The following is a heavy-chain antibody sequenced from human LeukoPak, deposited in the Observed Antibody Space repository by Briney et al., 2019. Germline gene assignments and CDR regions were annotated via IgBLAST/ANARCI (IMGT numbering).Heavy chain of an antibody. Sequence: GESLKISCKGSGYRFTNYWIGWVRQMSGKGLEWMGIINPGDSDIRYSPSFQGQVTISADKSIATAYLQWSSLKASDTAMYYCARLGCDSSSCSFDPWGQGTLVTVSS. CDR3: ARLGCDSSSCSFDP. V-gene: IGHV5-51*01. CDR2: INPGDSDI. CDR1: GYRFTNYW. D-gene: IGHD3-22*01. J-gene: IGHJ5*02.